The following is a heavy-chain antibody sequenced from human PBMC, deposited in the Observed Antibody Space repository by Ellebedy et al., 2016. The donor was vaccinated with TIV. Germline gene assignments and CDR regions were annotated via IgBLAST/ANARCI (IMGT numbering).Heavy chain of an antibody. J-gene: IGHJ4*02. CDR1: GGSISSSSYY. CDR3: ARESRESVGATD. Sequence: SETLSLXCTVSGGSISSSSYYWGWIRQPPGKGLEWIGSIYYSGSTYYNPSLKSRVTISVDTSKNQFSLKLSSVTAADTAVYYCARESRESVGATDWGQGTLVTVSS. D-gene: IGHD1-26*01. V-gene: IGHV4-39*07. CDR2: IYYSGST.